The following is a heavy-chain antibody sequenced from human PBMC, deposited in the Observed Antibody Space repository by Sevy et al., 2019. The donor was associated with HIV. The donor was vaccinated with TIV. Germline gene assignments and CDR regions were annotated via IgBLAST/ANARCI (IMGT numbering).Heavy chain of an antibody. CDR2: IYYSGIT. Sequence: SETLSLTCTVSGGSISSGGYYWSWIRQHPGKGLEWIGYIYYSGITYYNPSIKSRVTISVDTSKNQFSLKLSSVTAADTAVYYCARVGPKGYYYYMDVWGQGTTVSVSS. CDR3: ARVGPKGYYYYMDV. V-gene: IGHV4-31*03. J-gene: IGHJ6*03. CDR1: GGSISSGGYY.